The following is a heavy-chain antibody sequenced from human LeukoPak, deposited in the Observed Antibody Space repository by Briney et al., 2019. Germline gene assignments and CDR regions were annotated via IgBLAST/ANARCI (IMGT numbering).Heavy chain of an antibody. CDR3: ARDSLTAAVGYFDY. CDR1: GFTFSSYA. J-gene: IGHJ4*02. Sequence: GGSLRLSCAASGFTFSSYAMHWVRQAPGKGLEWVAVISYDGSNKYYADSVKGRFTISRDNSKNTLYLQMYSLRAEDTAVYYCARDSLTAAVGYFDYWGQGTLVTVSS. D-gene: IGHD6-25*01. V-gene: IGHV3-30-3*01. CDR2: ISYDGSNK.